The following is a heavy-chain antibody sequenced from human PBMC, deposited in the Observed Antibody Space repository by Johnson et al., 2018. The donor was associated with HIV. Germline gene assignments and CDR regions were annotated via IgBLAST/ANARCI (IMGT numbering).Heavy chain of an antibody. CDR3: ARAWRGPPDDGGYPGAFDI. Sequence: QVQLVESGGGVVQPGRSLRLSCAASGFTFSSYAMHWVRQAPGKGLEWVAVISYDGSNKYYADSVKGRFTISRDNSKNTLYLQMNSLRAEDTAVYNCARAWRGPPDDGGYPGAFDIWGQGTMVTVST. V-gene: IGHV3-30-3*01. D-gene: IGHD4-23*01. J-gene: IGHJ3*02. CDR1: GFTFSSYA. CDR2: ISYDGSNK.